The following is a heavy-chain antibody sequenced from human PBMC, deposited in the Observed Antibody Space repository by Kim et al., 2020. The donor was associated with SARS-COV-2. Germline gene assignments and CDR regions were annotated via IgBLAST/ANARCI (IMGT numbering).Heavy chain of an antibody. CDR2: INPSGGST. CDR1: GYTFTSYY. D-gene: IGHD3-3*01. Sequence: ASVQVSCKASGYTFTSYYMHWVRQAPGQGLEWMGIINPSGGSTSYAQKFQGRVTMTRDTSTSTVYMELSSLRSEDTAVYYCARDNAVGIFGVVIAHYYYMDVWGKGTTVTVSS. J-gene: IGHJ6*03. CDR3: ARDNAVGIFGVVIAHYYYMDV. V-gene: IGHV1-46*01.